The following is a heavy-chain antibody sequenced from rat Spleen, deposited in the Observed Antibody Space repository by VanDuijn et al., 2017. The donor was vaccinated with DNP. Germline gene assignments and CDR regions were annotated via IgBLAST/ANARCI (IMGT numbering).Heavy chain of an antibody. CDR2: INNDGGRT. CDR3: TTLRDY. Sequence: EVQLVETGGGLVQPGRSLKLSCVASGSTFNNYWMYWIRQAPGKGLEWISSINNDGGRTYYRDSVKGRFTISRDNAKSSLYLQMDSLRSEDTATYYCTTLRDYWGQGVMVTVSS. J-gene: IGHJ2*01. D-gene: IGHD1-11*01. V-gene: IGHV5-58*01. CDR1: GSTFNNYW.